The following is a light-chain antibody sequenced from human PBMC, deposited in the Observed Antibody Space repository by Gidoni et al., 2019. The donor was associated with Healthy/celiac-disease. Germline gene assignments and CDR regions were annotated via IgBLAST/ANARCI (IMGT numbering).Light chain of an antibody. CDR1: RGVSSY. J-gene: IGKJ4*01. CDR3: QRSSKWPAWT. Sequence: APLSLSPGESATLACGARRGVSSYVSWYQQTPGEAPRLINDAASNSATGIPTRFSGRAWGTVSTTTISRLAPEDFVVYCCQRSSKWPAWTFGRGTKVEIK. CDR2: AAS. V-gene: IGKV3-11*01.